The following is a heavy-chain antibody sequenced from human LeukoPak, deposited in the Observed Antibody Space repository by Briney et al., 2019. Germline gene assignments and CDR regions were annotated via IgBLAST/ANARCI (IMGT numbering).Heavy chain of an antibody. V-gene: IGHV1-2*02. Sequence: ASVKVSCKTSGYTFTGYYMHWVRQAPGQGLEWMGWINPNSGGTNYAQKFQGRVTMTRDMSTSTVYMELSSLRSEDTAVYYCARAFDGYNPYYFDYWGQGTLVTVSS. CDR3: ARAFDGYNPYYFDY. CDR1: GYTFTGYY. J-gene: IGHJ4*02. D-gene: IGHD5-24*01. CDR2: INPNSGGT.